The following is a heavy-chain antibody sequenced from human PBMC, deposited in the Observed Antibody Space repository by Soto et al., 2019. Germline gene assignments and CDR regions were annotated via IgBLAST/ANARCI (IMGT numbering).Heavy chain of an antibody. V-gene: IGHV1-3*01. CDR1: GYTFTSYA. J-gene: IGHJ4*02. CDR3: ARPAEGGYNYGY. D-gene: IGHD5-12*01. Sequence: QVQLVQSGAEVKKPGASVKVSCKASGYTFTSYAMHWVRQAPGQRLEWMGWINAGNGNTKYSQKFQGRVTITRDTSASTAYMELSSQRSEDTAVYYCARPAEGGYNYGYWGQGTLVTVSS. CDR2: INAGNGNT.